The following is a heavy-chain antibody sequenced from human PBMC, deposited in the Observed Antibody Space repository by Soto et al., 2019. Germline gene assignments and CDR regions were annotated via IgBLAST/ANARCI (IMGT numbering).Heavy chain of an antibody. CDR3: AREGRYSYGYGGFDY. J-gene: IGHJ4*02. D-gene: IGHD5-18*01. CDR1: FGSISSYY. V-gene: IGHV4-59*01. Sequence: LSITCTFSFGSISSYYWSLIRQPPGKGLEWIGYIYYSGSTHYNPSLKSRVTISVDTSKNQFSLKLSSVTAADTAVYYCAREGRYSYGYGGFDYWGQGTMVTVSS. CDR2: IYYSGST.